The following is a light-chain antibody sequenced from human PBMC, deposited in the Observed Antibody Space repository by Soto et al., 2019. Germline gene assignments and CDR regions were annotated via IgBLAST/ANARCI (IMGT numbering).Light chain of an antibody. J-gene: IGKJ2*01. CDR2: GAS. CDR1: QSVSSSY. Sequence: EIVLTQSPGTLSLSPGERATLSCRASQSVSSSYLAWYQQKPGQAPRLLIYGASSRATGIPDRFSGSGSGTDFTLTISRLEPEDFAVYYCQQYSCPAMYTVGQGTKLEIK. CDR3: QQYSCPAMYT. V-gene: IGKV3-20*01.